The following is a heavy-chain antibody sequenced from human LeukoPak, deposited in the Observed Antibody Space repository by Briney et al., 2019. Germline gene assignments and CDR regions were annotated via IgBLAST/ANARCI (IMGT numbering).Heavy chain of an antibody. J-gene: IGHJ4*02. V-gene: IGHV4-61*01. D-gene: IGHD3-22*01. Sequence: PSETLSLTCTVSGGSVSSGSYYWSWIRQPPGKGLEWIGYIYYSGSTKYNPSLKRRVTISVDTSKNQFSLKLSSVTAADTAVYYCARDTTNVYYYDTSGYDHWGQGTLVTVSS. CDR2: IYYSGST. CDR3: ARDTTNVYYYDTSGYDH. CDR1: GGSVSSGSYY.